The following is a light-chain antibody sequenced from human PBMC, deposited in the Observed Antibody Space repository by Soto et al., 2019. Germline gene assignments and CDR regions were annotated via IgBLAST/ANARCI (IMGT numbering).Light chain of an antibody. CDR3: QQSYTTAALS. Sequence: DIQMTQSPSSLSASVGDRVTITCRASRTIASYVNGYQQKPGKAANLLIYAASSLQPGVPSRFSGSGSGTDFTLTNSSLQPEAFATYCFQQSYTTAALSFGGGTKVEIK. V-gene: IGKV1-39*01. CDR1: RTIASY. CDR2: AAS. J-gene: IGKJ4*01.